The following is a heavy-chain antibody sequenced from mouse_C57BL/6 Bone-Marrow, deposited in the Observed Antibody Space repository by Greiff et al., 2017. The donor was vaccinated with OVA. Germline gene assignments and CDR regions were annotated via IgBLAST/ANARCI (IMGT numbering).Heavy chain of an antibody. J-gene: IGHJ3*01. D-gene: IGHD2-3*01. CDR3: ARLGFDGYSFAY. CDR1: GYTFTSYG. V-gene: IGHV1-81*01. CDR2: IYPRSGNT. Sequence: VQLQQSGAELARPGASVKLSCKASGYTFTSYGISWVKQRTGQGLEWIGEIYPRSGNTYYNEKFKGKATLTADKSSSTAYMELRSLTSEDSAVYFWARLGFDGYSFAYWGQGTLVTVSA.